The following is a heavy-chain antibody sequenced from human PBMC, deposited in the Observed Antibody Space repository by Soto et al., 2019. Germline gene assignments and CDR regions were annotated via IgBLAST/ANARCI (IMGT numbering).Heavy chain of an antibody. J-gene: IGHJ6*03. CDR1: GGSISSGDYY. D-gene: IGHD3-10*01. V-gene: IGHV4-30-4*01. CDR3: ARQDGYYGSGSYPYYYYYMDV. CDR2: IYYSGST. Sequence: SETLSLTCTVSGGSISSGDYYWSWIRQPPGKGLEWIGYIYYSGSTYYNPSLKSRVTISVDTSKNQFSLKLSSVTAADTAVYYCARQDGYYGSGSYPYYYYYMDVWGKGTTVTVSS.